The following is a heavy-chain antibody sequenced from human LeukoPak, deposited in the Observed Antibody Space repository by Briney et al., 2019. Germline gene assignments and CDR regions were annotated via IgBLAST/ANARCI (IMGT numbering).Heavy chain of an antibody. CDR1: GGSINNGSYY. Sequence: SETLSLTCTVSGGSINNGSYYWSWIRQHPGKGLEWIGYIYYSGSSYYNPSLRSRVTISVDTSKNHFSLKLSSVTAADTAVYYCARNRDGYNSFDYWGQGTLVTVSS. D-gene: IGHD5-24*01. CDR3: ARNRDGYNSFDY. J-gene: IGHJ4*02. V-gene: IGHV4-31*03. CDR2: IYYSGSS.